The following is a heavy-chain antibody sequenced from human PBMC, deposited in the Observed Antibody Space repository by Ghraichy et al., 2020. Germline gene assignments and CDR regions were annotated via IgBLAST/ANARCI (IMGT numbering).Heavy chain of an antibody. J-gene: IGHJ4*02. D-gene: IGHD2-15*01. CDR2: IYSGGST. CDR1: GFTVSSNY. V-gene: IGHV3-53*01. Sequence: GALRLSCAASGFTVSSNYMSWVRQAPGKGLEWVSVIYSGGSTYYADSVKGRFTISRDNSKNTLYLQMNSLRAEDTAGYYCARVGVGPQDHFDYWGQGTLVTVSS. CDR3: ARVGVGPQDHFDY.